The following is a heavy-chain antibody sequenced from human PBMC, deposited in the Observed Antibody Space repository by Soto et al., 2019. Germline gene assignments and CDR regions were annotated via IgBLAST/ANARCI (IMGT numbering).Heavy chain of an antibody. CDR2: IHHSGST. Sequence: SETLSLTCAVSGYSISSGYYWCCIRQPPGKGLEWIGSIHHSGSTYNNASLKSRVTISVDTSKNQFSLKLSSVTDADTAVYYCASGIDFYYAMDVWGQGTTVTVSS. CDR3: ASGIDFYYAMDV. CDR1: GYSISSGYY. J-gene: IGHJ6*01. V-gene: IGHV4-38-2*01.